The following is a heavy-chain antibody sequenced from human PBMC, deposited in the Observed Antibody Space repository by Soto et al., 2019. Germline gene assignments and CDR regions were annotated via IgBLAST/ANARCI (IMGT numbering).Heavy chain of an antibody. CDR2: ISWNSGSI. Sequence: EVQLVESGGGLLRPGRSLRLSCAAAGFTFDDYATHWVPQVPGKGLVWVSGISWNSGSIGYADSVKGRFTISRDNAKKCRYLQMNSLRAEDTALYYCARGSWNDKSYFDYWGQGTLVTVSS. D-gene: IGHD1-1*01. J-gene: IGHJ4*02. V-gene: IGHV3-9*01. CDR3: ARGSWNDKSYFDY. CDR1: GFTFDDYA.